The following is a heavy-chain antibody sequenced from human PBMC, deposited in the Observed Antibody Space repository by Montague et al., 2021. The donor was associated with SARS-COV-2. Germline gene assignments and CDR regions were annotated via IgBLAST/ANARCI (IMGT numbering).Heavy chain of an antibody. J-gene: IGHJ5*02. CDR1: GFSLSTSGVG. CDR2: IDWDDDK. V-gene: IGHV2-70*11. D-gene: IGHD6-13*01. Sequence: PALVKPTQTLTLTCTFSGFSLSTSGVGVGWIRQPPGKALEWLACIDWDDDKYYSTSLKTRLTISKDTSKNQVVLTMTNMDPVDTATYYCARILVAAAGSPFDPWGQGTLVTVSS. CDR3: ARILVAAAGSPFDP.